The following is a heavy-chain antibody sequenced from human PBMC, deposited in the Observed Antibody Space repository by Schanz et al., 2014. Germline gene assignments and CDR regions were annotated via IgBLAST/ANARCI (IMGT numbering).Heavy chain of an antibody. CDR1: GFSFSSYA. J-gene: IGHJ4*02. CDR2: IGTSGGT. D-gene: IGHD1-1*01. CDR3: AKIERNED. Sequence: EVQLLESGGGLVEPGGSLRLSCAASGFSFSSYAMGWVRQARGKGLEWVSTIGTSGGTNYAESVKGRFTISRDNSKNTLYLQMNSLRAEDTAVYFCAKIERNEDWGQGTLVTVSS. V-gene: IGHV3-23*01.